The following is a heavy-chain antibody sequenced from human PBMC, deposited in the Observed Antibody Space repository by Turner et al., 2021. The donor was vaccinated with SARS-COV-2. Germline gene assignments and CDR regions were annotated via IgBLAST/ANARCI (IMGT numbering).Heavy chain of an antibody. CDR3: AIEGAHVSSSSRFWFDP. CDR1: GNTYTGYY. Sequence: QVQLVQSGAEDKKPGASVPVSCKASGNTYTGYYMHWVRQAPGQGLEWMGWINPNSGGTNYAQKFQGRVTMTRETSISTAYMDLSRLRSDNTSGYFCAIEGAHVSSSSRFWFDPWGQGTLVTVSS. CDR2: INPNSGGT. D-gene: IGHD6-6*01. V-gene: IGHV1-2*02. J-gene: IGHJ5*02.